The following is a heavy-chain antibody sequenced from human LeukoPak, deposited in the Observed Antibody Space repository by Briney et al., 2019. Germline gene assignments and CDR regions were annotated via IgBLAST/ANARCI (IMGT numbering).Heavy chain of an antibody. J-gene: IGHJ4*02. D-gene: IGHD6-19*01. CDR1: GFTFSSYA. CDR2: ISYDGSNK. CDR3: ASAAVAGTFDY. Sequence: AGGSLRLSCAASGFTFSSYAMHWVRQAPGKGLEWVAVISYDGSNKYYADSVKGRFTISRDNSKNTLYLQMNSLRAEDTAVYYCASAAVAGTFDYWGQGTLVTVSS. V-gene: IGHV3-30-3*01.